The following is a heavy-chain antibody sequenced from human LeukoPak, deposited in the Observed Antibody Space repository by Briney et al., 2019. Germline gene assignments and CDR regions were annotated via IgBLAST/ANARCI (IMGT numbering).Heavy chain of an antibody. D-gene: IGHD6-13*01. CDR2: ISAYNGNT. CDR3: ARGVAAAKYGMDV. CDR1: GYTFTSYG. J-gene: IGHJ6*02. V-gene: IGHV1-18*01. Sequence: ASVKVSCKASGYTFTSYGISWVRQAPGQGLEWMGWISAYNGNTNYAQKFQGRVTMTRNTSISTAYMELSSLRSEDTAVYYCARGVAAAKYGMDVWGQGTTVTVSS.